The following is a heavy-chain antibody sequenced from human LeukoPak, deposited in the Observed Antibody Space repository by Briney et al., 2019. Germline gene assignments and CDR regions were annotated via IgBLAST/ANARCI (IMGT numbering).Heavy chain of an antibody. CDR2: IIPIFGTA. V-gene: IGHV1-69*13. CDR3: ARLYSSSWLNYYGMDV. J-gene: IGHJ6*02. CDR1: GYTFTSYG. Sequence: ASVKVSCKASGYTFTSYGISWVRQAPGQGLEWMGGIIPIFGTANYAQKFQGRVTITAGESTSTAYMELSSLRSEDTAVYYCARLYSSSWLNYYGMDVWGQGTTVTVSS. D-gene: IGHD6-13*01.